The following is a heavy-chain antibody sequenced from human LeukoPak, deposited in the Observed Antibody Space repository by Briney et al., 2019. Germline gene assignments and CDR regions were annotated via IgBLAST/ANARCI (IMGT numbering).Heavy chain of an antibody. V-gene: IGHV3-7*03. D-gene: IGHD2-15*01. Sequence: GGSLRLSCAASGFTFSTYWMSWVRQAPGKGLEWVANIKQDGNEKYYVDSVKGRFTISRDNSKNTLYLQMNSLRAEDTAVYYCTNRGVGYYYMDVWGKGTTVTVSS. J-gene: IGHJ6*03. CDR2: IKQDGNEK. CDR1: GFTFSTYW. CDR3: TNRGVGYYYMDV.